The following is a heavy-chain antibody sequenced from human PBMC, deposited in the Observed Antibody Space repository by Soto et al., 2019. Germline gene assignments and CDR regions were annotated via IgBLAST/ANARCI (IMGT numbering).Heavy chain of an antibody. CDR2: VYYRGRS. J-gene: IGHJ4*02. Sequence: SETLSLTCTVSGGSVSNSNYYWGWIRQSPGKGLEWIGSVYYRGRSYSKSSVKSRVTISVDTSKNQFSMNLNSVTASDTAVYYCVSQRTSVLTQAYFDYWGPGALVTVSS. D-gene: IGHD2-8*01. CDR1: GGSVSNSNYY. CDR3: VSQRTSVLTQAYFDY. V-gene: IGHV4-39*01.